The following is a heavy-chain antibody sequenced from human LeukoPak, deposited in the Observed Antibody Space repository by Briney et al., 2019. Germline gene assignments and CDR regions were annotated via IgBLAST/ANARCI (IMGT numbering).Heavy chain of an antibody. Sequence: PSETLSLTCAVYGGSFSGYYWSWIRQPPGKGLEWIGEINRSGSTNYNPSLKSRVTISVDTSKNQFSLKLSSVTAADTAVYYCARVGYCSGGSCYPNWFDPWGQGTPVTVSS. J-gene: IGHJ5*02. CDR1: GGSFSGYY. V-gene: IGHV4-34*01. CDR3: ARVGYCSGGSCYPNWFDP. D-gene: IGHD2-15*01. CDR2: INRSGST.